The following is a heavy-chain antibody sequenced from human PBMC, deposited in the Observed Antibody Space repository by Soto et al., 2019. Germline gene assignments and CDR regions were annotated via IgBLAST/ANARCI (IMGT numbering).Heavy chain of an antibody. D-gene: IGHD6-19*01. CDR3: TTDPHSSGLDKFDY. CDR2: IKSKTDGGTT. CDR1: GFTFSNAW. Sequence: GGSLRLSCAASGFTFSNAWMSWVRQAPGKGLEWVGRIKSKTDGGTTDYAAPVKGRSTISRDDSKNTLYLQMNSLKTEDTAVYYCTTDPHSSGLDKFDYWGQGTLVTVSS. V-gene: IGHV3-15*01. J-gene: IGHJ4*02.